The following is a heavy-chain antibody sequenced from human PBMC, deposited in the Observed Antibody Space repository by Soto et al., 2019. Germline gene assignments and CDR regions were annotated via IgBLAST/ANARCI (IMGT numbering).Heavy chain of an antibody. Sequence: EVQLVESGGGLVQPGGSLRLSCAASGFTVSSNYMSWVRQAPGKGLEWVSVIFTGGSTYYADSVKGRFTISRHSSMNTVYLQMDSLRAEDTAVYYCARERQSSGWLDAFDIWCQGTMVTVSS. D-gene: IGHD6-19*01. CDR3: ARERQSSGWLDAFDI. V-gene: IGHV3-53*04. CDR2: IFTGGST. J-gene: IGHJ3*02. CDR1: GFTVSSNY.